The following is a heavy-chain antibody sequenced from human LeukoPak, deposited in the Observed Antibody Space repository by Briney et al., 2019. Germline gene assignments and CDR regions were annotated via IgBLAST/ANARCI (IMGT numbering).Heavy chain of an antibody. J-gene: IGHJ4*02. CDR1: GYTFTSYY. CDR2: INPNSGGT. V-gene: IGHV1-2*02. Sequence: ASVKVSCKASGYTFTSYYMHWVRQAPGQGLEWMGWINPNSGGTNYAQKFQGRVTMTRDTSISTAYMELSRLRSDDTAVYYCARSSRYCSGGSCYWPLGYWGQGTLVTVSS. D-gene: IGHD2-15*01. CDR3: ARSSRYCSGGSCYWPLGY.